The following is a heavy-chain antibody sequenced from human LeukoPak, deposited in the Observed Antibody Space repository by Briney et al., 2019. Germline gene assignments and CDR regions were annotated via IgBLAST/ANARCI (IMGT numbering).Heavy chain of an antibody. CDR1: GFTFSSYW. CDR2: INSDGSST. CDR3: ARDESYYYGSGSYISVDY. D-gene: IGHD3-10*01. Sequence: PGGSLRPSCAASGFTFSSYWMHWVRQAPGKGLVWVSRINSDGSSTSYADSVKGRFTISRDNAKNTLYLQMNSLRAEDTAVYYCARDESYYYGSGSYISVDYWGQGTLVTVSS. J-gene: IGHJ4*02. V-gene: IGHV3-74*01.